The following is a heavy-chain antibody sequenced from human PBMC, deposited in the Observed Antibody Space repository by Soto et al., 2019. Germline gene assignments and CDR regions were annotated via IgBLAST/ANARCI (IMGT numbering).Heavy chain of an antibody. V-gene: IGHV3-53*01. CDR1: GFTVSSNY. CDR2: IYSGGST. D-gene: IGHD3-3*01. J-gene: IGHJ4*02. CDR3: AREFWSGPFDY. Sequence: GGSLRLSCAASGFTVSSNYMSWVRQAPGKGLEWVSVIYSGGSTYFADSVKGRFTISRDNSKNTLYLQMNSLRAEDTAVYYCAREFWSGPFDYWGQGTLVTVSS.